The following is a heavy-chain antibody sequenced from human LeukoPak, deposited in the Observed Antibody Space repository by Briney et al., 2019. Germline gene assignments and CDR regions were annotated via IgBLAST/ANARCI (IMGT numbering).Heavy chain of an antibody. CDR2: ISYDGSNK. J-gene: IGHJ4*02. CDR1: GFTFSSYT. V-gene: IGHV3-30-3*01. CDR3: ARGGVYSSGSYYLYYFDY. Sequence: GGSLRLSCVASGFTFSSYTMHWVRQAPGKGLEWVALISYDGSNKYYADSVKGRFTISRDNSKNTLYLQMNSLRAEDTAVYYCARGGVYSSGSYYLYYFDYWGQGTLVTVSS. D-gene: IGHD6-19*01.